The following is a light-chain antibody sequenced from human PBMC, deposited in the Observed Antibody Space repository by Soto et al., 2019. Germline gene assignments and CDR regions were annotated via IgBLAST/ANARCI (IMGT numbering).Light chain of an antibody. J-gene: IGLJ1*01. Sequence: QSVLTQPASVSGSPGQSITISCTGTSSDVSGYNSVSWYQQHPGKAPKLMIYEVSYRPSGVSNRFSGSKSGNAASLTISGLQAEDEADYFCSSYTSSNTYVFGTGTKVTVL. V-gene: IGLV2-14*01. CDR3: SSYTSSNTYV. CDR1: SSDVSGYNS. CDR2: EVS.